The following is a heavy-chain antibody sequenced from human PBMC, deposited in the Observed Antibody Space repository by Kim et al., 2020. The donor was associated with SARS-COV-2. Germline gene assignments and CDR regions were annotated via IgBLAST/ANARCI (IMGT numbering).Heavy chain of an antibody. Sequence: SETLSLTCTVSGGSISSSSYYWGWIRQPPGKGLEWIGSIYYSGSTYYNPSLKSRVTISVDTSKNQFSLKLSSVTAADTAVYYCARQGMITFALTPYFDYWGQGTLVTVSS. CDR2: IYYSGST. CDR3: ARQGMITFALTPYFDY. CDR1: GGSISSSSYY. D-gene: IGHD3-16*01. J-gene: IGHJ4*02. V-gene: IGHV4-39*07.